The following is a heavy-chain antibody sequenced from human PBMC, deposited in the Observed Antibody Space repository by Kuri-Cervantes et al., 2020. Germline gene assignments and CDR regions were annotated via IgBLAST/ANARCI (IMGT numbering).Heavy chain of an antibody. CDR3: ARAEDWGTPWCFDL. J-gene: IGHJ2*01. V-gene: IGHV3-11*04. Sequence: GGSLRLSCAASGFTFSDYYMSWIRQAPGKGLEWVSYISSSGSTIYYADSVKGRFTISRDNAKNSLYLQMNSLRSEDTAVYYCARAEDWGTPWCFDLWGRGTLVTVSS. CDR2: ISSSGSTI. D-gene: IGHD7-27*01. CDR1: GFTFSDYY.